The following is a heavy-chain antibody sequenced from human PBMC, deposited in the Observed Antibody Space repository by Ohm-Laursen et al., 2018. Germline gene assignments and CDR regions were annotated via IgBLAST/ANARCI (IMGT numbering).Heavy chain of an antibody. Sequence: SLRLSCAASGFTFSSYGMNWVRQAPGKGLEWVSYISSSGSTIYYADSVKGRFTISRDNAKNSLYLQMNSLRAEDTAVYYCARCKQPRDYYGMDVWGQGTTVTVSS. CDR3: ARCKQPRDYYGMDV. J-gene: IGHJ6*02. CDR2: ISSSGSTI. CDR1: GFTFSSYG. D-gene: IGHD6-13*01. V-gene: IGHV3-48*04.